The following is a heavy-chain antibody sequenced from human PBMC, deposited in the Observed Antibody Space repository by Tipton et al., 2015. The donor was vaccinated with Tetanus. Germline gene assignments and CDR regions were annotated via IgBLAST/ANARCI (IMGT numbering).Heavy chain of an antibody. V-gene: IGHV4-59*01. CDR1: GGSISNYY. D-gene: IGHD3-10*01. CDR2: IYYTGDT. Sequence: TLSLTCTVSGGSISNYYWNWIRQSPGKRLEWIGNIYYTGDTAYNPSLQSRATIYLDTAKKHFSLRLSSVTAADTAVYYCARSHVFRSALPGQGMPRSGRFHSWRQGQVVPVS. CDR3: ARSHVFRSALPGQGMPRSGRFHS. J-gene: IGHJ5*01.